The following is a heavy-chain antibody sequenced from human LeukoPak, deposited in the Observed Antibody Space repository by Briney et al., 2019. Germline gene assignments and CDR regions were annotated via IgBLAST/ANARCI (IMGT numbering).Heavy chain of an antibody. CDR2: IYSGGST. Sequence: QAGGSLRLSCAASGFTVSSNYMSWVRQAPGKGLEWVSVIYSGGSTYYADSVKGRFTISRDNAKNSLYLQMNRLRVEDTAVYFCVREHYDFFLDYWGQGTLVTVSS. CDR3: VREHYDFFLDY. CDR1: GFTVSSNY. D-gene: IGHD3-3*01. V-gene: IGHV3-53*01. J-gene: IGHJ4*02.